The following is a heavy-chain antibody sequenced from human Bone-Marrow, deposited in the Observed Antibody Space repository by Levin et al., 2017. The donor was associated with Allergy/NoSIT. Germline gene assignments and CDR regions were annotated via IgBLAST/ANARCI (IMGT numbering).Heavy chain of an antibody. CDR2: IIPIFGTA. D-gene: IGHD3-16*02. CDR1: GGTFSSYA. V-gene: IGHV1-69*13. CDR3: ARSVHMITFGGVIEDYYYYGMDV. J-gene: IGHJ6*02. Sequence: GASVKVSCKASGGTFSSYAISWVRQAPGQGLEWMGGIIPIFGTANYAQKFQGRVTITADESTSTAYMELSSLRSEDTAVYYCARSVHMITFGGVIEDYYYYGMDVWGQGTTVTVSS.